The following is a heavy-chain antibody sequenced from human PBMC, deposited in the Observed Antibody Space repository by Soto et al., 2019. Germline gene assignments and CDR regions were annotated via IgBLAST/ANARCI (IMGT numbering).Heavy chain of an antibody. J-gene: IGHJ4*01. D-gene: IGHD6-13*01. CDR2: MNPRSGNT. CDR1: GYTFTSWD. Sequence: QVQLVQSGAEVKKPGASVKVSCKASGYTFTSWDVYWVRQAAGQGLEWMGYMNPRSGNTGYEQKFQGIVTMTRDTSISTAYMELSSLTSDDTAVYYCTASSWTGAGLDFWGQGTPVTVSS. CDR3: TASSWTGAGLDF. V-gene: IGHV1-8*01.